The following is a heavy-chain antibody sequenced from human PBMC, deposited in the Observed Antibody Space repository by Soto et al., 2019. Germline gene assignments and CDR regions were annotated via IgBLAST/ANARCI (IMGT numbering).Heavy chain of an antibody. CDR1: GFTFSDYY. CDR2: ISSSGSTI. J-gene: IGHJ3*02. V-gene: IGHV3-11*01. Sequence: QVQLVESGGGLVKPGGSLRLSCAASGFTFSDYYMSWIRQAPGKGLEWVSYISSSGSTIYYADSVKGRFTISRDNAKNSLYLQMNSRRAEDTAVYYCARPYCSSTSCYPKAGAFDIWGQGTMVTVSS. D-gene: IGHD2-2*01. CDR3: ARPYCSSTSCYPKAGAFDI.